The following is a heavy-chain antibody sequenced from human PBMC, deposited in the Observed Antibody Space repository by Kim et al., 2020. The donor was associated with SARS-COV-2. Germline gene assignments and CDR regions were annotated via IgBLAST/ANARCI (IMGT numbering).Heavy chain of an antibody. J-gene: IGHJ5*02. CDR3: ARVYYGGDGYDP. D-gene: IGHD4-17*01. V-gene: IGHV3-48*03. Sequence: SGKGRFNISRDNAKNSLYLQMNGLRAEDTALYYCARVYYGGDGYDPWGQGTLVTVSS.